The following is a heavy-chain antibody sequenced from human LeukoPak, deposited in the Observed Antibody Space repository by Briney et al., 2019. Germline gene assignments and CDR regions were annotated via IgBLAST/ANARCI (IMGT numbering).Heavy chain of an antibody. Sequence: SRTLSLTCTVSGGSISSGGYYWSWIGQHPGRGLEWIGYIYYSGSTYYNPSLKSRVTISVDTSKNQFSLKLSSVTAADTAVYYCARVEYYGSGSLDYWGQGTLVTVSS. V-gene: IGHV4-31*03. CDR2: IYYSGST. D-gene: IGHD3-10*01. CDR1: GGSISSGGYY. J-gene: IGHJ4*02. CDR3: ARVEYYGSGSLDY.